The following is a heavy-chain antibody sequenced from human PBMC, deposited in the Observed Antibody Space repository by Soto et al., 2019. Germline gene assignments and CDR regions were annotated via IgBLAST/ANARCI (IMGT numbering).Heavy chain of an antibody. V-gene: IGHV3-11*01. Sequence: QVQLVESGGGLVKPGGSLRLSCAASGFTFSDYYMSWIRQAPGKGLECVSYISRSSNTIYYADSVKGRFTISRDNAKNSLYLQKNSLRAEATAVYYCARREGPAFVGYWGQGALVTVSS. CDR3: ARREGPAFVGY. J-gene: IGHJ4*02. D-gene: IGHD1-26*01. CDR1: GFTFSDYY. CDR2: ISRSSNTI.